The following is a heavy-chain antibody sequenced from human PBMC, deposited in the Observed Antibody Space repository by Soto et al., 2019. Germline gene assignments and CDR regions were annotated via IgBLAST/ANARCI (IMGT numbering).Heavy chain of an antibody. D-gene: IGHD5-12*01. CDR2: ISAYNGNT. CDR1: GYTFTSYG. J-gene: IGHJ4*02. CDR3: ARTRGYSGYRYLYFDY. V-gene: IGHV1-18*01. Sequence: ASVKVSCKASGYTFTSYGISWVRQAPGQGLEWMGWISAYNGNTNYAQKLQGRVTMTTDTSTSTAYMELRSMRSDDTAVYYCARTRGYSGYRYLYFDYWGQGTLVTVSS.